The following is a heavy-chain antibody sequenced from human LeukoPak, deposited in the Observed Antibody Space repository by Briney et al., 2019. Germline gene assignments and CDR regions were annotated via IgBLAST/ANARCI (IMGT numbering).Heavy chain of an antibody. V-gene: IGHV4-34*01. Sequence: SETLSLTCAVYGGSFSGYYWSWIRQPPGKGLEWIGEINHSGNTNYNPSLKSRVTLLVDTSKNQFSLKVSSVTAADTAVYYCARDSADAFDIWGQGTMVTVSS. CDR2: INHSGNT. CDR1: GGSFSGYY. CDR3: ARDSADAFDI. D-gene: IGHD1-26*01. J-gene: IGHJ3*02.